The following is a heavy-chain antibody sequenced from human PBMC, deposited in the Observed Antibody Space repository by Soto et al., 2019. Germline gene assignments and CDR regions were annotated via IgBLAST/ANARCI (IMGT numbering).Heavy chain of an antibody. D-gene: IGHD3-22*01. CDR1: GYTFTGYY. CDR3: ARGARGIRYYDSSGYSLGY. J-gene: IGHJ4*02. Sequence: QVQLVQSGAEVKKPGASVKVSCKASGYTFTGYYMHWVRQAPGQGLEWMGWINPNSGGTNYAQKFSGWVTMTRDTSISTAYMELSRLRSDDTAVYYCARGARGIRYYDSSGYSLGYWGQGTLVTVSS. V-gene: IGHV1-2*04. CDR2: INPNSGGT.